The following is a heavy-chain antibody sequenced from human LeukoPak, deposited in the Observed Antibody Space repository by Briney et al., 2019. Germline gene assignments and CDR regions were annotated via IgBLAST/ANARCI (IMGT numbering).Heavy chain of an antibody. CDR3: AATAMGYFDY. Sequence: ASGKVSCKASVYTFTSYGISWVRQAPGQGLEWVGWISAYNGNTNYAQKLQGRVTMTTDASTSTAYMELRSLRSDDTAVYYCAATAMGYFDYWGQGTLVTVSS. CDR1: VYTFTSYG. CDR2: ISAYNGNT. D-gene: IGHD5-18*01. J-gene: IGHJ4*02. V-gene: IGHV1-18*01.